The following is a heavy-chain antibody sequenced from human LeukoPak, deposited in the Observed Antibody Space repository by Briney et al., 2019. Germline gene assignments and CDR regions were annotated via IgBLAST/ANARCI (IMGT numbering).Heavy chain of an antibody. D-gene: IGHD6-19*01. Sequence: SETLSLTCTVSGGSISSYYWSWIRQPPGKGLEWIGYIYYSGSTNYNPSLKGRVTISVDTSKNQFSLKLSSVTAADTAVYYCARVSASTGYSSGRGRRYFDYWGQGTLVTVSS. V-gene: IGHV4-59*01. CDR1: GGSISSYY. CDR3: ARVSASTGYSSGRGRRYFDY. CDR2: IYYSGST. J-gene: IGHJ4*02.